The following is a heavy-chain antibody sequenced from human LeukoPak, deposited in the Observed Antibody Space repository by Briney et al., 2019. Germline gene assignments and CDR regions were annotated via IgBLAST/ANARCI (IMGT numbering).Heavy chain of an antibody. CDR2: TYYSGST. CDR1: GGSISGYY. Sequence: SETLSLTCTVSGGSISGYYWSWIRQLPGKGPEWIGYTYYSGSTNYNPSLKSRVTISVDTSKNQFSLKMNSVTAADTAVYYCARLASSGWSHCDYWGQGTLVTVSS. J-gene: IGHJ4*02. CDR3: ARLASSGWSHCDY. V-gene: IGHV4-59*08. D-gene: IGHD6-19*01.